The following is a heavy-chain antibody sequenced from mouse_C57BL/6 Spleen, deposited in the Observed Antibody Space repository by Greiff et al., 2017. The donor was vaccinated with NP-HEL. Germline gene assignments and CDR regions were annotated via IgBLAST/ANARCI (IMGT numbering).Heavy chain of an antibody. Sequence: VKLVESGPGLVAPSQSLSITCTVSGFSLTSYGVHWVRQPPGKGLEWLVVIWSDGSTTYNSALKSRLSISKDNSKSQGFLKMNSLQTDDTAMYYCARSYDYPYAMDYWGQGTSVTVSS. D-gene: IGHD2-4*01. CDR3: ARSYDYPYAMDY. V-gene: IGHV2-6*03. CDR1: GFSLTSYG. J-gene: IGHJ4*01. CDR2: IWSDGST.